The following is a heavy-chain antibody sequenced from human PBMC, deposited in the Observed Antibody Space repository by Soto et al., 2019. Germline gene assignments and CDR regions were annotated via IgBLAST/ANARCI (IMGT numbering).Heavy chain of an antibody. CDR2: ISTDGRDK. CDR1: GFTFSSYA. J-gene: IGHJ4*02. Sequence: GGSLRLSCAASGFTFSSYAMHWVRQAPGKGLEWVAVISTDGRDKYHADSVKGRFTISRDNSKNTLFLQMNSLRPEDTAVYYCAKDYDPAAAGYYFDYWGQGTLVTVSS. V-gene: IGHV3-30*01. D-gene: IGHD6-13*01. CDR3: AKDYDPAAAGYYFDY.